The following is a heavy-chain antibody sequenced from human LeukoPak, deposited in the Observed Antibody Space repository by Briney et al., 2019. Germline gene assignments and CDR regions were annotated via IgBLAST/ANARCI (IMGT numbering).Heavy chain of an antibody. CDR2: ISGSGGNT. D-gene: IGHD2-15*01. Sequence: GGSLRLSCAASGFTFSSYGMSWVRQAPGKGLEWVSAISGSGGNTHYADSVKGRFTISRDNSRNTMYLQMNSLRVEDAAVYYCAKAPVTSCRGAFCYPFDSWGQGTLVTVSS. V-gene: IGHV3-23*01. J-gene: IGHJ4*02. CDR1: GFTFSSYG. CDR3: AKAPVTSCRGAFCYPFDS.